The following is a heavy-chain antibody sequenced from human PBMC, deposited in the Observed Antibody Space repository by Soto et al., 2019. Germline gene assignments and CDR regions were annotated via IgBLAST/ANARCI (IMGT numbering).Heavy chain of an antibody. Sequence: QVQLVQSGAEVKKPGASVKVSCMASGYTFTSYGISWVRQAPGQGIEWMGWISAYNCNTNYAQKLQGRVTMTTDTSSHTAYVELRSLRSDETDVYYCAAICDYIWGSYRYECGGRRFSVHYWGQGTLVTDSS. D-gene: IGHD3-16*02. CDR1: GYTFTSYG. CDR3: AAICDYIWGSYRYECGGRRFSVHY. J-gene: IGHJ4*02. CDR2: ISAYNCNT. V-gene: IGHV1-18*01.